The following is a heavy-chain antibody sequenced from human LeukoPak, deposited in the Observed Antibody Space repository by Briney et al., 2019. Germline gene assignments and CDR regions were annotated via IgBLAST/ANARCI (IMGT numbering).Heavy chain of an antibody. D-gene: IGHD3-9*01. V-gene: IGHV3-64*01. J-gene: IGHJ4*02. CDR3: ARVHKNPDRYFQSSLSWYFDY. Sequence: TGGSLRLSCAASGFTFSSYAMHWVRQAPGKGLEYVSAISSNGGSTYYANSVKGRFTISRDNSKNTLYLQMGSLRAEDMAVYYCARVHKNPDRYFQSSLSWYFDYWGQGTLVTVSS. CDR1: GFTFSSYA. CDR2: ISSNGGST.